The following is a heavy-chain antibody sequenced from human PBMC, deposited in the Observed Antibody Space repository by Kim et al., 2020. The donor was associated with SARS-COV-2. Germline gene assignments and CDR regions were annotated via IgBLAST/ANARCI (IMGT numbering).Heavy chain of an antibody. CDR3: ARDRFIAAAGTGYYFDY. V-gene: IGHV1-46*01. J-gene: IGHJ4*02. Sequence: FQGRVTMTRDTSTSTVYMELSSLRSEDTAVYYCARDRFIAAAGTGYYFDYWGQGTLVTVSS. D-gene: IGHD6-13*01.